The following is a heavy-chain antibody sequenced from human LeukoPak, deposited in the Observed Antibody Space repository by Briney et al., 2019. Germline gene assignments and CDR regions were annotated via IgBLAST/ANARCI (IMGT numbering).Heavy chain of an antibody. J-gene: IGHJ4*02. CDR3: ARDLAYYDSSGYLRYFDH. V-gene: IGHV4-4*07. D-gene: IGHD3-22*01. CDR2: IYISGST. Sequence: PSETLSLTCTVSGGSISSYYWSWIRQPAGKGLEWIGRIYISGSTNYNPSLKSRVTISLDTSKNQFSLKLSSVTAADTAVYYCARDLAYYDSSGYLRYFDHWGQGTLVTVSS. CDR1: GGSISSYY.